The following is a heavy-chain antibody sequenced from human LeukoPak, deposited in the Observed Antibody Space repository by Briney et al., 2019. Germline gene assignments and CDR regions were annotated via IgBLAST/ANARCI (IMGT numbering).Heavy chain of an antibody. D-gene: IGHD3-22*01. CDR1: GFTLSSYS. Sequence: GGSLRLSCAASGFTLSSYSMNWVRQAPGKGLEWISYIDSDTYGNTIYYPHTVKGRFTISRDNSKNTLYLQMNSLRPEDTAVYHCAKGSSVKPANYDSNGPLDYWGQGILVTVSS. J-gene: IGHJ4*02. CDR3: AKGSSVKPANYDSNGPLDY. V-gene: IGHV3-48*01. CDR2: IDSDTYGNTI.